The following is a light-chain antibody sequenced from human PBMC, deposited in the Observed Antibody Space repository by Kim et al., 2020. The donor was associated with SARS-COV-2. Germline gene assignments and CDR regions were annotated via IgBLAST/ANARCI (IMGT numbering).Light chain of an antibody. V-gene: IGKV1-5*01. Sequence: VGDRGATTTRGRGNINRWFVWYQQKPEKAAKLLIYYVSSRESGVPSRSSGSGSWTEFTPTISSLQPDDFAAYYCQQYLNTAPSVSFGAGTKVDIK. CDR3: QQYLNTAPSVS. CDR2: YVS. CDR1: GNINRW. J-gene: IGKJ3*01.